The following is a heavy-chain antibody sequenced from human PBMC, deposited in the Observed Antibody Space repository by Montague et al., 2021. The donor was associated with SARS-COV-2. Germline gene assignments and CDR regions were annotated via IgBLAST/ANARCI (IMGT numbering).Heavy chain of an antibody. CDR3: ARARGSHYMSWFDS. V-gene: IGHV4-34*01. D-gene: IGHD3-10*01. CDR2: INHSGST. CDR1: GRSFSGYY. J-gene: IGHJ5*01. Sequence: DSLSLTHALYGRSFSGYYWSWIRQSPGKGLEWIGEINHSGSTTYNPSLKSRVTISVDTSSSQFSLRLTSVTAADTAVYYCARARGSHYMSWFDSWGQGTLVIVSS.